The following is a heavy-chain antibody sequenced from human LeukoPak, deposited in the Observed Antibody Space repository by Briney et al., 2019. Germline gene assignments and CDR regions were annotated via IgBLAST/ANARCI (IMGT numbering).Heavy chain of an antibody. J-gene: IGHJ4*02. V-gene: IGHV3-23*01. CDR2: ISGSGGDT. CDR3: AKGVYCSSTSCYRREYYFDY. Sequence: GGSLRLSCVASGFTFSSYAMSWVRQAPGKGLEWVSVISGSGGDTNYADSVKGRFTISRDNSKNTLYLQMNSLRAEDTAVYYCAKGVYCSSTSCYRREYYFDYWGQGTLVTVSS. D-gene: IGHD2-2*01. CDR1: GFTFSSYA.